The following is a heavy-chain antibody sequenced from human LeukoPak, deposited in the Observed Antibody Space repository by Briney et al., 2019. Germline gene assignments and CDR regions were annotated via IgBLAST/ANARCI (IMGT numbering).Heavy chain of an antibody. CDR3: ARRSYPTYFDY. J-gene: IGHJ4*02. V-gene: IGHV4-59*08. CDR1: GGSISSYY. CDR2: IYYSGST. D-gene: IGHD1-26*01. Sequence: SETLSLTCTVSGGSISSYYWSWIRQPPGKGLEWIGYIYYSGSTNYNPSLKSRVTISVKTSKNQFSLKLSSVTAADTAVYYCARRSYPTYFDYWGQGTLVTVSS.